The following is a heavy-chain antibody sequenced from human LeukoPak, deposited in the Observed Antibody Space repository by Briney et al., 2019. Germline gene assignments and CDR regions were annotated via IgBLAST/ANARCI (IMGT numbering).Heavy chain of an antibody. Sequence: ASVKVSCKASGGTFSSYAISWVRQATGQGLEWMGWMNPNSGNTGYAQKFQGRVTITRNTSISTAYMELSSLRSEDTAVYYCARGHQWELLHPFDYWGQGTLVTVSS. V-gene: IGHV1-8*03. D-gene: IGHD1-26*01. J-gene: IGHJ4*02. CDR3: ARGHQWELLHPFDY. CDR1: GGTFSSYA. CDR2: MNPNSGNT.